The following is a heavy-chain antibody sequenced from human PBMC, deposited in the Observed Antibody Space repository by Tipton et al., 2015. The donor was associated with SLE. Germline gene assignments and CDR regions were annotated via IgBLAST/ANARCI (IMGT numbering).Heavy chain of an antibody. Sequence: TLSLTCTVSGGSIGSSYHWGWIRRPPGKELEWIATIHYGGTTWYNPSLRSRVSISMDTSKNQFSLRLSSVTAADTAAYYCARTSGSYMDYWGQGTLVTVSS. CDR2: IHYGGTT. J-gene: IGHJ4*02. CDR1: GGSIGSSYH. D-gene: IGHD3-10*01. CDR3: ARTSGSYMDY. V-gene: IGHV4-39*07.